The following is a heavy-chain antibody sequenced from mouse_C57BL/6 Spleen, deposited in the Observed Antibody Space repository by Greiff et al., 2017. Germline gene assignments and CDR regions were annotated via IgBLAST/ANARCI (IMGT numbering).Heavy chain of an antibody. CDR1: GYTFTSYW. V-gene: IGHV1-55*01. J-gene: IGHJ2*01. CDR2: IYPGSGST. D-gene: IGHD4-1*01. CDR3: AREKTGKAYFDY. Sequence: QVQLQQPGAELVKPGVSVKMSCKASGYTFTSYWITWVKQRPGQGLEWIGDIYPGSGSTNYNEKFKSKATLTVDTSSSTAYMQLSSLTSEDSAVYYCAREKTGKAYFDYWGQGTTLTVSS.